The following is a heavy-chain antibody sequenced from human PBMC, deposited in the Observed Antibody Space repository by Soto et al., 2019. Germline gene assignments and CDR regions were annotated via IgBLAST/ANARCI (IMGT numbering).Heavy chain of an antibody. CDR1: GGSISSYY. V-gene: IGHV4-59*08. Sequence: SETLSLTCTVSGGSISSYYWSWIRQPPGKGLEWIGYIYYSGSTNYNPSLKSRVTISVDTSKNQFSLKLSSVTAADTAVYYCARHVRPPPAFVVVAAAAGVNDAFDIWGQGDNGHRLL. D-gene: IGHD2-15*01. CDR2: IYYSGST. CDR3: ARHVRPPPAFVVVAAAAGVNDAFDI. J-gene: IGHJ3*02.